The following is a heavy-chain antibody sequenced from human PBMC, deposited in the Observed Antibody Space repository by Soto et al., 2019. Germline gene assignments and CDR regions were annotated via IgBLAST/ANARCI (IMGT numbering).Heavy chain of an antibody. V-gene: IGHV1-3*01. CDR3: AREHAISSGWRQVMDV. Sequence: ASVKVSCKASGYTFTSYAMHWVRQAPGQRLEWMGWINAGNGNTKYSQKFQGRVTITRDTSASTAYMELSSLRSEDTAVYYCAREHAISSGWRQVMDVCGQGTTVTVAS. J-gene: IGHJ6*02. CDR1: GYTFTSYA. D-gene: IGHD6-19*01. CDR2: INAGNGNT.